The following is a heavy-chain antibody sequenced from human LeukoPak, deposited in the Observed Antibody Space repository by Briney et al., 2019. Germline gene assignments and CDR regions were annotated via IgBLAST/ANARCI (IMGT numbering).Heavy chain of an antibody. CDR1: GFTVSSNY. CDR3: AKFTVVVTTQFDY. V-gene: IGHV3-53*01. J-gene: IGHJ4*02. D-gene: IGHD3-22*01. Sequence: GGSLRLSCAASGFTVSSNYMSWVRQAPGKGLEWVSVIYSGGSTYYADSVKGRFTISRDNSKNTLYLQMNSLRAEDTAVYYCAKFTVVVTTQFDYWGQGTLVTVSS. CDR2: IYSGGST.